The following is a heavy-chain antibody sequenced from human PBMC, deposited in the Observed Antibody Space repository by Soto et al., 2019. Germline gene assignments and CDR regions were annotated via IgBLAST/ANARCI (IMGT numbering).Heavy chain of an antibody. D-gene: IGHD6-13*01. CDR3: ARDPFSSSWTYYYYDGLDV. J-gene: IGHJ6*02. CDR2: ISYDGSNK. Sequence: QVQLVESGGGVVQPGRSLRLSCAASGFTFSSYAMHWVRQAPGKGLEWVAVISYDGSNKYYADSVRGRFTISRDNSKNTLYLQMNSLRAEDTAVYYCARDPFSSSWTYYYYDGLDVWGQGTTVTVSS. CDR1: GFTFSSYA. V-gene: IGHV3-30-3*01.